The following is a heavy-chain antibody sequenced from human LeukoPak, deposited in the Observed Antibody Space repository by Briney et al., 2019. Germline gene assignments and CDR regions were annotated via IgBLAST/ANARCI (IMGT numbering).Heavy chain of an antibody. CDR3: TKATKWLALDS. Sequence: SQTLSLTCTVSGGSTNSHFWSWMRQHPGNGLEWIGKIYNRGTTNYNPSLNSRFTISVDTSKTQLVLKLTSLAPAAPAFFYCTKATKWLALDSWGRGTLVTVSS. D-gene: IGHD5-12*01. V-gene: IGHV4-59*11. J-gene: IGHJ4*02. CDR2: IYNRGTT. CDR1: GGSTNSHF.